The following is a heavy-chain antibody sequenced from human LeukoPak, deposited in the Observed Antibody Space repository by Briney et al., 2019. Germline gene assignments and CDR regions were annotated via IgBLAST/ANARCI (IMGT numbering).Heavy chain of an antibody. Sequence: PGGSLRLSCIVSGFTFGNDWMHWVRQAPGKGLVWVSRINSDGSSTNYADSVKGRFTISRDNAKNTLYLQMNSLRAEDTAVYYCARDGPGDYPIDYWGQGTLVTVSS. CDR1: GFTFGNDW. V-gene: IGHV3-74*01. CDR3: ARDGPGDYPIDY. J-gene: IGHJ4*02. CDR2: INSDGSST. D-gene: IGHD4-17*01.